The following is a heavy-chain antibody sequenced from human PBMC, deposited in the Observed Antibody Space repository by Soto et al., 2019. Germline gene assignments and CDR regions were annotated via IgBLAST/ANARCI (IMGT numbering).Heavy chain of an antibody. CDR2: INNAGTT. J-gene: IGHJ6*02. Sequence: EVQLVESGGTLVQPGGSLKLSCAASGFDASVNFMTWVRQAPGKGLEWVTAINNAGTTFYADSVKGRFSISRDDSKNTLYRHMNSLRVEDTAMYYCVRENYYYGMDVWGQGTAVTVSS. CDR3: VRENYYYGMDV. V-gene: IGHV3-66*01. CDR1: GFDASVNF.